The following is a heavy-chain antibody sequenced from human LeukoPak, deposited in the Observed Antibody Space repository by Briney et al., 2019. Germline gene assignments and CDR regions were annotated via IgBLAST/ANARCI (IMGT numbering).Heavy chain of an antibody. V-gene: IGHV6-1*01. J-gene: IGHJ4*02. CDR1: GDSVSSNSAA. Sequence: SQTLSLTCAISGDSVSSNSAAWNWIRHSPSRGLEWLGRTYYRSRWYSDYAVSVESRITINPDTSKNQFTLQLNSVTPGDTAVYYCARGVISIDYWGQGTLVTVSS. D-gene: IGHD2-21*01. CDR3: ARGVISIDY. CDR2: TYYRSRWYS.